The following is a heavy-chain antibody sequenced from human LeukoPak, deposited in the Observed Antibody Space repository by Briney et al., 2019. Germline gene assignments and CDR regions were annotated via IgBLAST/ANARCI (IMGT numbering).Heavy chain of an antibody. D-gene: IGHD6-25*01. J-gene: IGHJ4*02. CDR2: IVGGGTNT. CDR3: ARGSGSGCYEALNY. Sequence: GGSLRLSCAASGFTFNNYAMTWVRQPPGKGLEWVSCIVGGGTNTYYAGSVKGRFTISRDNSKNTVFLQMNSLRAEDTAVYYCARGSGSGCYEALNYWGQGTLVTVSS. V-gene: IGHV3-23*01. CDR1: GFTFNNYA.